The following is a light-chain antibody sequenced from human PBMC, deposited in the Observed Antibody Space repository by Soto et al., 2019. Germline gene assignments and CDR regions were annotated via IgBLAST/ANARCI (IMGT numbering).Light chain of an antibody. J-gene: IGLJ1*01. Sequence: QSVLTQPPSVSAAPGQKVTISCSGSSSNIGNNYVSWYQQLPGTAPKLLIYDNNKRPSGIPDRFSGSKSGTSATLGITGLQTGDEADYYCGTWNSSMSENYVFGTRTKVAV. CDR2: DNN. V-gene: IGLV1-51*01. CDR1: SSNIGNNY. CDR3: GTWNSSMSENYV.